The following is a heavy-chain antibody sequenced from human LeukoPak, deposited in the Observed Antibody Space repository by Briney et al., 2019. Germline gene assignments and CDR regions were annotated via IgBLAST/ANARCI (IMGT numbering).Heavy chain of an antibody. CDR1: GYTFTSYD. J-gene: IGHJ5*02. CDR3: ARSLFDTMVRGGNWFDP. V-gene: IGHV1-8*01. CDR2: MNPNSGNT. Sequence: ATVKVSCKASGYTFTSYDINWARQATGQGLEWMGWMNPNSGNTGYAQKFQGRVTMTRNTSISTAYMELSSLRSEDTAVYYCARSLFDTMVRGGNWFDPWGQGTLVTVSS. D-gene: IGHD3-10*01.